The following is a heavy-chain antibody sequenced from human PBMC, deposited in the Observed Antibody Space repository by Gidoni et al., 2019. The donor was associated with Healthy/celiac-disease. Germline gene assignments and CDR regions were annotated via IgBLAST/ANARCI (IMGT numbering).Heavy chain of an antibody. J-gene: IGHJ4*02. CDR2: ISYDGSNK. D-gene: IGHD2-2*01. Sequence: QVQLVESGGGVVQPGRSPRLSCAASGFPFRRDGMHWVRQAPGKGLEWVAVISYDGSNKYYADSVKGRFTISRDNSKNTLYLQMNSLRAEDTAVYYCAKEAAVVPAAPLLDYWGQGTLVTVSS. CDR3: AKEAAVVPAAPLLDY. CDR1: GFPFRRDG. V-gene: IGHV3-30*18.